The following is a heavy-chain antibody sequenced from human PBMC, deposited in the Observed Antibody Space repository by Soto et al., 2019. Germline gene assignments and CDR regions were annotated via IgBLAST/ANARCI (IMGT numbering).Heavy chain of an antibody. J-gene: IGHJ5*02. D-gene: IGHD5-18*01. V-gene: IGHV3-30*03. CDR2: ISYDGSNK. Sequence: LRLSCAASGFTFSSYGMHWVRQAPGKGLEWVAVISYDGSNKYYADSVKGRFTISRDDSKNTLYLQMNSLRAEDTAVYYCARVGYSYGYDWFDPWGQGTLVTVSS. CDR1: GFTFSSYG. CDR3: ARVGYSYGYDWFDP.